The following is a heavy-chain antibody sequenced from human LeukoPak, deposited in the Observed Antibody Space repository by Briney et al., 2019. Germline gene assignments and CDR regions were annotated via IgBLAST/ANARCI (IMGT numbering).Heavy chain of an antibody. J-gene: IGHJ3*02. CDR1: GFTFSSYA. D-gene: IGHD3-10*01. CDR2: ISYDGSNK. CDR3: ARDGYYGSGSPDDI. Sequence: PGGSLRLSCAASGFTFSSYAMHWVRQAPGKGLEWVAVISYDGSNKYYADSVKGRFTISRDNSKNTLYLQMNSLRAEDTAVYYCARDGYYGSGSPDDIWGQGTMVTVSS. V-gene: IGHV3-30-3*01.